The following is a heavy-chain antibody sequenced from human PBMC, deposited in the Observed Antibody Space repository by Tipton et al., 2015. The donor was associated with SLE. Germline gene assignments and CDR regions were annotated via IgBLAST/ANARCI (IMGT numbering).Heavy chain of an antibody. CDR1: GYSLTTSA. Sequence: QLVQSGAELKKPGASVKVSCKASGYSLTTSAINWVRQAPGQGLEWMGGIIPIFYTANYAQKFQGRVTITADESTSTAYMELSSLRSEDTAVYYCARDSSGRDDAFDIWGQGTMVTVSS. CDR2: IIPIFYTA. CDR3: ARDSSGRDDAFDI. V-gene: IGHV1-69*13. J-gene: IGHJ3*02. D-gene: IGHD3-22*01.